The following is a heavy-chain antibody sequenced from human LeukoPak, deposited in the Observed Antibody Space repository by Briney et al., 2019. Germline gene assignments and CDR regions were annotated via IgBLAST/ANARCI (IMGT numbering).Heavy chain of an antibody. V-gene: IGHV3-13*01. CDR3: TREPPVPGSWYFDL. D-gene: IGHD6-19*01. J-gene: IGHJ2*01. Sequence: GRSLRLSSAGSGFNFSMNDVHWIRQTTGKGLEWVSAINIEGATFYSASVKGRFSISRENAKNALYLQMNILRAEDTAVYFCTREPPVPGSWYFDLWGRGTQVTVSS. CDR1: GFNFSMND. CDR2: INIEGAT.